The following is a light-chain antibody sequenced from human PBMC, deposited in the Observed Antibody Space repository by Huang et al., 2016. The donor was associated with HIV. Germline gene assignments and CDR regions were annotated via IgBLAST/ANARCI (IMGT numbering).Light chain of an antibody. CDR1: QIISTS. CDR3: QQYNSYSRT. Sequence: DIQMTQSPSTLSASVGDRFPIPCRASQIISTSLAWYQQKQGKAPKLLIYKASSLQSGVPSRFSGSGSGTEFTLTISGLQPDDFATYYCQQYNSYSRTFGQGTRVEI. V-gene: IGKV1-5*03. J-gene: IGKJ1*01. CDR2: KAS.